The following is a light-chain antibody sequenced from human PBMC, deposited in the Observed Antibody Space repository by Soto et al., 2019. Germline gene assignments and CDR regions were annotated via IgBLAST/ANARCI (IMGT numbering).Light chain of an antibody. J-gene: IGLJ1*01. CDR2: EVS. CDR3: TSFTTSKTYV. V-gene: IGLV2-18*02. Sequence: QSVLTQPPSVSGSPGQSVTISCTGTSSDIGSYDRVSWYQQPPGTAPRLMIYEVSNRPSGVPDRFSGSKSGNTASLTISGLQPEDETDYYCTSFTTSKTYVFGTGTSSPS. CDR1: SSDIGSYDR.